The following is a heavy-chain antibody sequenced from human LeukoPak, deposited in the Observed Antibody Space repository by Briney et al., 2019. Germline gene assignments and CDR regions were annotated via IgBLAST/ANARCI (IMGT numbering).Heavy chain of an antibody. CDR3: ARGFPPLDY. Sequence: GASVKVSCKSSGYTFSAYYIHWVRQAPGRGLEWMGFINPSGGSTSYAQKFQGRVTMTRDKSTNTVYMELSSLRSEDTAVYYCARGFPPLDYWGQGALVTVSS. J-gene: IGHJ4*02. V-gene: IGHV1-46*01. CDR1: GYTFSAYY. CDR2: INPSGGST.